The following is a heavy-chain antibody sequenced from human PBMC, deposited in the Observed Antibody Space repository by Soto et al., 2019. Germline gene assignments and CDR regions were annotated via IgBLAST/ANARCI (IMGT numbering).Heavy chain of an antibody. D-gene: IGHD4-17*01. Sequence: GESLKISCQGSGYTFTRFWIGWVRQMPGKGLEWMGIIYPGDSDTRYSLSFQGQVTISADKSISTAYLQWRSLKASDTAVYYCARPGYGGFDLWGQGTLVTVSS. V-gene: IGHV5-51*01. CDR1: GYTFTRFW. CDR3: ARPGYGGFDL. J-gene: IGHJ4*02. CDR2: IYPGDSDT.